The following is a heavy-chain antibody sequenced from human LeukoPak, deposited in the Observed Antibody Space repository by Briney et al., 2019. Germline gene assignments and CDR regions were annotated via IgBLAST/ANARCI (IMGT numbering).Heavy chain of an antibody. D-gene: IGHD6-19*01. CDR1: GFTFSSYS. Sequence: GGSLRLSCAASGFTFSSYSMNWVRQAPGKGLVWVSRINSDGSSTSYADSVKGRFTISRGNAKNTLYLQMNSLRAEDTAVYYCANPIAVAGTNYFDYWGQGTLVTVSS. J-gene: IGHJ4*02. CDR2: INSDGSST. V-gene: IGHV3-74*01. CDR3: ANPIAVAGTNYFDY.